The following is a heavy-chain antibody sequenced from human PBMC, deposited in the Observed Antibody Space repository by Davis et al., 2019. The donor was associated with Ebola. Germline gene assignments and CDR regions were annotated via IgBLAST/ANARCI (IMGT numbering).Heavy chain of an antibody. V-gene: IGHV1-18*01. D-gene: IGHD3-10*01. CDR2: ISAYNGNT. Sequence: ASVKVSCKASGYTFTSYGISWVRQAPGQGLEWMGWISAYNGNTNYAQKLQGRVTMTTDTSTSTAYMELRSLRSDDTAVYYCARPLRMVQGVNYYYYGMDVWGQGTTVTVSS. CDR1: GYTFTSYG. CDR3: ARPLRMVQGVNYYYYGMDV. J-gene: IGHJ6*02.